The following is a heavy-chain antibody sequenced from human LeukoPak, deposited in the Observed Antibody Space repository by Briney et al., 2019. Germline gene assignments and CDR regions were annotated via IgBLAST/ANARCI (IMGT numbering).Heavy chain of an antibody. CDR2: VNHSGST. D-gene: IGHD2-2*01. CDR1: GGSFSGYY. Sequence: SETLSLTCAVYGGSFSGYYWSWIRQPPGKGLEWIGEVNHSGSTNYNPSLKSRVTISVDTSKNQFSLKLSSVTAADTAVYYCAGEALGSTSCLGYWGQGTLVTVSS. J-gene: IGHJ4*02. V-gene: IGHV4-34*01. CDR3: AGEALGSTSCLGY.